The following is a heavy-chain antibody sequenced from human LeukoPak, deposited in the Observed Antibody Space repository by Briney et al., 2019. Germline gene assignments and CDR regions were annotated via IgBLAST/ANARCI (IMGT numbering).Heavy chain of an antibody. V-gene: IGHV3-49*04. J-gene: IGHJ4*02. Sequence: GGSLRLSCTASGFTFGDYAMSWVRQAPGKGLEWVGFIRSKAYGGTTEYAASVKGRFTISRDDSKSIAYLQMNSLKTEDTAVYYCTRDGAGIVVVPAAPDYWGPGTLVTVSS. CDR3: TRDGAGIVVVPAAPDY. D-gene: IGHD2-2*01. CDR1: GFTFGDYA. CDR2: IRSKAYGGTT.